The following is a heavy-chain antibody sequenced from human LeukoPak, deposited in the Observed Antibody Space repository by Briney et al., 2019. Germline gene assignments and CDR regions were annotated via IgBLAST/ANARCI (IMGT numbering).Heavy chain of an antibody. Sequence: GGSLRLSCAASGFTFSSYSMNWVRQAPGKGLEWGSYISSRSSTIYYADSVKGRFTIARDNAKNSLYLQMNSLRAEDTALYFCARDPYSGSSGAYYYYYMDVWGKGATVTISS. D-gene: IGHD1-26*01. CDR2: ISSRSSTI. CDR1: GFTFSSYS. CDR3: ARDPYSGSSGAYYYYYMDV. J-gene: IGHJ6*03. V-gene: IGHV3-48*01.